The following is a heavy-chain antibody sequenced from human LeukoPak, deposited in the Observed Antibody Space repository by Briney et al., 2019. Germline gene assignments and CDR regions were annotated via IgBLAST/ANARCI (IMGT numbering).Heavy chain of an antibody. CDR2: IYNIGSA. D-gene: IGHD4-11*01. CDR1: GGSFSSQY. Sequence: SETLSLTCTVSGGSFSSQYWSWIRQPPGKGLEWIGYIYNIGSANYNPSLKSRVTVSVDTSKNHFSLKLRSVTAADTAVYYCARGPTEAGLGVWGKGTTVTVSS. V-gene: IGHV4-59*11. J-gene: IGHJ6*04. CDR3: ARGPTEAGLGV.